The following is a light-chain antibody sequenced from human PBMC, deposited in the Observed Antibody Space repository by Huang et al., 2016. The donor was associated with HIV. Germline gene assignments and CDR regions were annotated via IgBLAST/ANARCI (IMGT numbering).Light chain of an antibody. CDR3: QQRGFWPLT. Sequence: EVVLTQSPATLSLSPGERGTLYCRASQNVSNYLAWYQQRLGQPPRLLIYDSSHRATGTPARFSGGGSGTDFSLTISSIEPEDFAVYYCQQRGFWPLTFGGGTKVDMK. CDR2: DSS. J-gene: IGKJ4*01. CDR1: QNVSNY. V-gene: IGKV3-11*01.